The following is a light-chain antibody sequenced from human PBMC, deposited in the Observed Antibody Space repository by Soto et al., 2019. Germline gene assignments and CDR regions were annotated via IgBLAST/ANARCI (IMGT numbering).Light chain of an antibody. J-gene: IGKJ5*01. CDR2: DAS. CDR1: QGISDY. CDR3: QEYNTPPIT. V-gene: IGKV1-27*01. Sequence: DIQMTQSPSSLSASVGDRVTITCRASQGISDYLAWYQQKPGKVPRLLIYDASALHSGVPSRFSGSGSGTDFTLTISSLQPEDVATYYCQEYNTPPITFGQGTRLEIK.